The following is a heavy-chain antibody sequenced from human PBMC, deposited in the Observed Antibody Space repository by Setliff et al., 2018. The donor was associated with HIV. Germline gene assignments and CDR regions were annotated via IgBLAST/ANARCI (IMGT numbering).Heavy chain of an antibody. V-gene: IGHV1-46*01. CDR1: GYTFTSYY. Sequence: ASVKVSCKASGYTFTSYYMHWVRQAPAQGLEWMGIINPSGGSTSYAQKFQGRVTMTRDTSTTTVYMELSSLRSEDTAVYYCARVGEMATIGYFYYYMDVWGEGTTVTV. CDR2: INPSGGST. CDR3: ARVGEMATIGYFYYYMDV. D-gene: IGHD5-12*01. J-gene: IGHJ6*03.